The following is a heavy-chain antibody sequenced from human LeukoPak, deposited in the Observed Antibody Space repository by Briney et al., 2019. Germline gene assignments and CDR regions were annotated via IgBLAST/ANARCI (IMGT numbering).Heavy chain of an antibody. D-gene: IGHD6-19*01. CDR2: INAANGNT. V-gene: IGHV1-3*01. Sequence: ASVKVSCKASGYTFTSYYMHWARQAPGQRLEWMGWINAANGNTKYPQKFQGRVTITRDTSPSTAYMELSSLKSEDTAVYYCARDLVVVAGRPLGYWGQGTLVTVSS. J-gene: IGHJ4*02. CDR1: GYTFTSYY. CDR3: ARDLVVVAGRPLGY.